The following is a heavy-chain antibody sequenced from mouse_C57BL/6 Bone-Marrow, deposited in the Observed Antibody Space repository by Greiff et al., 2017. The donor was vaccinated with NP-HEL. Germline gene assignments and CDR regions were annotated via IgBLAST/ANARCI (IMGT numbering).Heavy chain of an antibody. D-gene: IGHD1-1*01. CDR3: AREYYYGSRNWYFDV. V-gene: IGHV7-1*01. Sequence: EVKLVDSGGGLVQSGRSLRLSCATSGFTFSDFYMEWVRQAPGKGLEWIAASRNKANDYTTEYSASVKGRFIVSRDTSQSILYLQMNALRAEDTAIYYCAREYYYGSRNWYFDVWGTGTTVTVSS. CDR1: GFTFSDFY. J-gene: IGHJ1*03. CDR2: SRNKANDYTT.